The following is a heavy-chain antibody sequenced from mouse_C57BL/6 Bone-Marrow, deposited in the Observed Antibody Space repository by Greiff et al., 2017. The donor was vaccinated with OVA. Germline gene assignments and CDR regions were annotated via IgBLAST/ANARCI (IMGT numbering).Heavy chain of an antibody. Sequence: EVQGVESGGGLVKPGGSLKLSCAASGFTFSSYAMSWVRQTPEKRLEWVATISDGGSYTYYPDNVKGRFTISRDNAKNNLYLQMSHLKSEDTAMYYCARTVVDYAMDYWGQGTSVTVSS. D-gene: IGHD1-1*01. CDR1: GFTFSSYA. V-gene: IGHV5-4*01. CDR2: ISDGGSYT. J-gene: IGHJ4*01. CDR3: ARTVVDYAMDY.